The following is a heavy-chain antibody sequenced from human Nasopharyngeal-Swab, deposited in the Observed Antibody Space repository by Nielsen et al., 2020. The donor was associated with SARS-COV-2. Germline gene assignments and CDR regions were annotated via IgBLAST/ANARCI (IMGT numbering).Heavy chain of an antibody. D-gene: IGHD1-7*01. J-gene: IGHJ5*02. CDR3: ARGGHGLELFSRFDP. V-gene: IGHV4-59*01. Sequence: WMRQSPGKGLEWVGYISYSGSTNYNPSPKRRVTISVDTSKNQFYLKLSSVTAADTAVYYCARGGHGLELFSRFDPWGQGTLVTVSS. CDR2: ISYSGST.